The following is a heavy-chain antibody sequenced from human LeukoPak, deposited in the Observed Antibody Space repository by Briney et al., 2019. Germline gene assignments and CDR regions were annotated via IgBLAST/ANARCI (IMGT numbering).Heavy chain of an antibody. V-gene: IGHV3-30*01. D-gene: IGHD3-22*01. CDR1: GFTFSSYA. Sequence: GGSLRLSCAASGFTFSSYAMHWVRQAPGKGLEWVAVISYDGSNKYYADSVKGRFTISRDNSKNTLYLQMNSLRAEDTAVYYCASGWYYYDSSGPQYDYWGQGTLVTVSS. J-gene: IGHJ4*02. CDR3: ASGWYYYDSSGPQYDY. CDR2: ISYDGSNK.